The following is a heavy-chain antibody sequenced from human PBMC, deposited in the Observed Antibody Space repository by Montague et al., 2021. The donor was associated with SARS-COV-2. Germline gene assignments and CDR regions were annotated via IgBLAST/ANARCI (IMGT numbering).Heavy chain of an antibody. CDR2: NYNTGSN. CDR1: GGSISTDNW. J-gene: IGHJ4*02. V-gene: IGHV4-4*02. D-gene: IGHD1-26*01. CDR3: GRRGSGRSDLAY. Sequence: SETLSLTCVVSGGSISTDNWWTWVRLPPGKGLGRGGVNYNTGSNKYKPFTKSRVSMSVNKSWNQCSLRFTSVTAEDSAIHYCGRRGSGRSDLAYWGQGTLVTVSS.